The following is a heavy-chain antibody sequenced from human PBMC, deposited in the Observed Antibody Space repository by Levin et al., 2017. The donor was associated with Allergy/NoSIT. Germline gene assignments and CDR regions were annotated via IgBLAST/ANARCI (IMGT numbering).Heavy chain of an antibody. V-gene: IGHV3-9*01. CDR1: GFSFDDYA. J-gene: IGHJ4*02. D-gene: IGHD3-10*01. Sequence: PGGSLRLSCTASGFSFDDYAMHWVRQSPGKGLEWVSGISWDSVNIGYADSVKGRFIISRDNAKKSLYLQMDSLRTEDTALYFCAKGKFEDSSLFYFNYWGQGTLVTVSS. CDR2: ISWDSVNI. CDR3: AKGKFEDSSLFYFNY.